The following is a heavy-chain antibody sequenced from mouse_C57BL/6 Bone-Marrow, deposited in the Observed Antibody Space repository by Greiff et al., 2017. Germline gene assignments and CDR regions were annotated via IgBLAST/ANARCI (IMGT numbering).Heavy chain of an antibody. CDR1: GFTFSDYG. CDR3: ARWGYDYFDY. V-gene: IGHV5-17*01. Sequence: EVQLVESGGGLVKPGGSLKLSCAASGFTFSDYGMHWVRQAPEKGLEWVAYISSGSSTIYYADTVKGRFTISRDNAKNTLFLQMTSLRSEDTAMYYCARWGYDYFDYWGQGTTLTVSS. J-gene: IGHJ2*01. CDR2: ISSGSSTI.